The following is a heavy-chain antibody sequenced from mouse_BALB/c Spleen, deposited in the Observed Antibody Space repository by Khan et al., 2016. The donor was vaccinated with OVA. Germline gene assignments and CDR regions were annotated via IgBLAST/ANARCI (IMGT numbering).Heavy chain of an antibody. CDR2: IYPGSGST. Sequence: LQQSGSELVRPGASVKLSCKASGYTFTSYWMHWVKQRHGQGLEWIGNIYPGSGSTNYDEKFKSKGALTVDTSSSTAYMHLSSLTSEDSAVYYWTRRGALGTMDYWGQGTSVTVSS. D-gene: IGHD4-1*01. CDR3: TRRGALGTMDY. CDR1: GYTFTSYW. V-gene: IGHV1S22*01. J-gene: IGHJ4*01.